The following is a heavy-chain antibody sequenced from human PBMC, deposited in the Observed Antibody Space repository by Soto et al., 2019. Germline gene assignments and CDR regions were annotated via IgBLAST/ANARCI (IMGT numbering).Heavy chain of an antibody. CDR2: MNPFSGNA. CDR3: TRGQGNH. CDR1: GYTFTSYD. V-gene: IGHV1-8*01. Sequence: QVQLVQSGAEVKKPGASVRVSCKASGYTFTSYDIYWVRQATGQGLEWMGWMNPFSGNAVYTQKFQDRVTMTRDTSINTAYMEMSGLRSEDTAVYYCTRGQGNHWGQGSQVTVSS. J-gene: IGHJ4*02.